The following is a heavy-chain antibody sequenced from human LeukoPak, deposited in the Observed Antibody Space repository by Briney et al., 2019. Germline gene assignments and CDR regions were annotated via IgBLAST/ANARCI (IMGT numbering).Heavy chain of an antibody. CDR3: ARGFAGYDPDNWFDP. Sequence: GGSLRLSCAASGFTFSSYEMNWVCQAQGKGLEWVSYISSSGSTIYYADSVKGRFTISRDNAKNSLYLQMNSLRAEDTAVYYCARGFAGYDPDNWFDPWGQGTLVTVSS. V-gene: IGHV3-48*03. D-gene: IGHD5-12*01. CDR2: ISSSGSTI. CDR1: GFTFSSYE. J-gene: IGHJ5*02.